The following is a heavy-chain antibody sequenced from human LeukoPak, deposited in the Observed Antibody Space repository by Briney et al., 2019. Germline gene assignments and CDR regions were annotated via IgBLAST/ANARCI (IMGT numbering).Heavy chain of an antibody. D-gene: IGHD3-10*01. CDR2: ISSSSSYT. J-gene: IGHJ6*02. CDR1: GFTFSDYY. Sequence: GGSLRLSCAASGFTFSDYYMSWIRQAPGKGLEWVSYISSSSSYTNYADSVKGRFTISRDNAKNSLYLQMNSLRAEDTAVYYCARDLSGCYGSGTETPYYYGMDVWGQGTTVTVSS. CDR3: ARDLSGCYGSGTETPYYYGMDV. V-gene: IGHV3-11*05.